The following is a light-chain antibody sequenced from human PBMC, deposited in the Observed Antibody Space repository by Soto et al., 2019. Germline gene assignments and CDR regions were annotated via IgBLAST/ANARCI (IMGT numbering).Light chain of an antibody. CDR3: SSFTSSNTWV. CDR1: SSDVGGYRY. CDR2: EVS. V-gene: IGLV2-14*01. Sequence: QSALTQPASVSGSPGQSITISCTGTSSDVGGYRYVSWYQQHPGKAPKLIIYEVSNRPSGVSNRFSGSKSGNTASLTISGLQAEDEADYYCSSFTSSNTWVFGGGTQLTVL. J-gene: IGLJ3*02.